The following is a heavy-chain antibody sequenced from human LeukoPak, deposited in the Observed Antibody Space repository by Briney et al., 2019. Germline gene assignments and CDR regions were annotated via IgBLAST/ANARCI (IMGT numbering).Heavy chain of an antibody. J-gene: IGHJ4*02. D-gene: IGHD6-19*01. V-gene: IGHV1-69*05. CDR3: ASSAYSSGFYYFDY. CDR2: IIPIFGTA. CDR1: GGTFSSYA. Sequence: GSSVKVSCKASGGTFSSYAISWVRQAPGQGLEWMGRIIPIFGTANYAQKFQGRVTITTDESTSTAYMELSSLRSEDTAVYYCASSAYSSGFYYFDYWGQGTLVTVSS.